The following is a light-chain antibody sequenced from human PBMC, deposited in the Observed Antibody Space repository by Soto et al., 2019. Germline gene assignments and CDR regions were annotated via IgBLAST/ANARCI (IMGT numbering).Light chain of an antibody. CDR2: DAS. J-gene: IGKJ5*01. CDR1: QNIISN. V-gene: IGKV3-11*01. Sequence: EIVLTQSPATLSVSPGERATLSCRASQNIISNLAWYQQKPGQAPRLLISDASNRATGVPARFSGSGSGTDFTLTISSLEPEDFAVYYCQQRLSWPITFGQGTRLEIK. CDR3: QQRLSWPIT.